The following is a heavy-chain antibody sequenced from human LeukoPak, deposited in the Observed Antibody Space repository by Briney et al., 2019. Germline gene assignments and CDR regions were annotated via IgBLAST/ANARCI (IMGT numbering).Heavy chain of an antibody. CDR3: AKQQIHSLIQLWSSDY. CDR2: ISGSGGST. Sequence: GGSLRLSCAASRFTFSSYAMSWVRQAPGKGLEWVSAISGSGGSTYYADSVKGRFTISRDNSKNTLYLQMNSLRAEDTAVYYCAKQQIHSLIQLWSSDYWGQGTLVTVSS. J-gene: IGHJ4*02. V-gene: IGHV3-23*01. D-gene: IGHD5-18*01. CDR1: RFTFSSYA.